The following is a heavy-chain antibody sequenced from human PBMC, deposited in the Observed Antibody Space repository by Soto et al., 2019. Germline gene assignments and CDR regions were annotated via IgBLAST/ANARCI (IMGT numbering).Heavy chain of an antibody. CDR2: IYYSGST. CDR3: ARTFIRYSSSPPGAFDI. V-gene: IGHV4-31*03. D-gene: IGHD6-6*01. Sequence: QVQLQESGPGLVKPSQTLSLTCTVSGGSISSGGYYWSWIRQHPGKGLEWIGYIYYSGSTYYNPSLKSRVTISVDTSKNQFSLKLSSVTAADTAVYYCARTFIRYSSSPPGAFDIWGQGTMVTVSS. J-gene: IGHJ3*02. CDR1: GGSISSGGYY.